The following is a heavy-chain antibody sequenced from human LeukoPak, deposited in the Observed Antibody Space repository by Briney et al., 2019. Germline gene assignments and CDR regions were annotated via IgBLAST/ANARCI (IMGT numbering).Heavy chain of an antibody. CDR2: INTSNGNT. Sequence: ASVKVSCKASGHTFTSYGISWVRQAPGQGLEWMGWINTSNGNTNYAQKFQARATMTTDTSTSTAYMEPRSLRSDDTAVYYCARDLRSLGTSGWYGGYWGQGTLVTVSS. CDR1: GHTFTSYG. CDR3: ARDLRSLGTSGWYGGY. V-gene: IGHV1-18*01. D-gene: IGHD6-19*01. J-gene: IGHJ4*02.